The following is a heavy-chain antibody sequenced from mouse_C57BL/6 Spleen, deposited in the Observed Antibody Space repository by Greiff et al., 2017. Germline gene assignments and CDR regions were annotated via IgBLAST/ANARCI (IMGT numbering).Heavy chain of an antibody. CDR3: ARGGSTVVGYFDY. J-gene: IGHJ2*01. Sequence: VQLQQSGAELVKPGASVKISCKASGYAFSSYWMNWVKQRPGKGLEWIGQIYPGDGDTNYNGKFKGKATLTADKSSSTAYMQLSSLTSEDAAVYFGARGGSTVVGYFDYWGQGTTLTVSS. CDR2: IYPGDGDT. D-gene: IGHD1-1*01. V-gene: IGHV1-80*01. CDR1: GYAFSSYW.